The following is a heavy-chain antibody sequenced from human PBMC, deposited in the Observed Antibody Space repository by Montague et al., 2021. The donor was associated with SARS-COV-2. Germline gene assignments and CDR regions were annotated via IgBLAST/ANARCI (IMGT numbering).Heavy chain of an antibody. Sequence: SETLSLTCTVSGGSISSYYWNWIRQSPGKGLEWIGYIYYSGSNKYNPSLRSRVTMLVDTSKRQMSLRLNSVTAADTAVYYCAGDRGRFWHFDLWGRGTLVTVSS. J-gene: IGHJ2*01. V-gene: IGHV4-59*01. CDR2: IYYSGSN. CDR3: AGDRGRFWHFDL. D-gene: IGHD5-12*01. CDR1: GGSISSYY.